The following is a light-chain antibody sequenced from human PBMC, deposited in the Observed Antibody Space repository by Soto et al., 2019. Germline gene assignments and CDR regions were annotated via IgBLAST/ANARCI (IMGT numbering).Light chain of an antibody. CDR1: TNDVGGYNY. J-gene: IGLJ1*01. Sequence: QSVLTQPASVSGSPGQSITISCTGTTNDVGGYNYVSWYQQHPGKAPKLLIFEVTSRPSGVSHRFSGSKSGNTASLTISALQAEDEADYFCNSYTSSTSLPYVFGTGTKVTVL. CDR2: EVT. CDR3: NSYTSSTSLPYV. V-gene: IGLV2-14*01.